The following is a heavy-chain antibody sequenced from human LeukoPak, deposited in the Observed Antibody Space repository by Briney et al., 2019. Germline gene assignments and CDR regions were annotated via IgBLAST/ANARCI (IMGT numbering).Heavy chain of an antibody. D-gene: IGHD5-24*01. Sequence: SETLSLTCTVSGGSISSSSYYWGWIRQPPGKGLEWIGSIYYSGSTYYNPSLESRVTISVDTSKNQFSLKLSSVTAADTAVYYCATLHYYYYYMDVWGKGTTVTVSS. J-gene: IGHJ6*03. CDR3: ATLHYYYYYMDV. V-gene: IGHV4-39*01. CDR2: IYYSGST. CDR1: GGSISSSSYY.